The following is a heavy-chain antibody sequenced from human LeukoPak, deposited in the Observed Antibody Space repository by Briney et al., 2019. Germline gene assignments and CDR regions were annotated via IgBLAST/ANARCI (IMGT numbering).Heavy chain of an antibody. CDR3: ALGIAVDACDT. Sequence: PGRSLRLSCAASGFTFSSYEMNWVRQAPGKGLEWVSYISDSGRTIYYADSVKGRFTISRDNAKKSVYLQMNSLRAEDTAIYYCALGIAVDACDTWGQGTMVTVSS. CDR1: GFTFSSYE. D-gene: IGHD6-19*01. J-gene: IGHJ3*02. CDR2: ISDSGRTI. V-gene: IGHV3-48*03.